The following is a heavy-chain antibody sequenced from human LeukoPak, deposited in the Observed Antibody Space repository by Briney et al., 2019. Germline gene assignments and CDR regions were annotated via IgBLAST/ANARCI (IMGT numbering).Heavy chain of an antibody. D-gene: IGHD4-17*01. CDR3: ARDWGDYEWNWFDP. CDR2: INHSGST. CDR1: GGSFSGYY. V-gene: IGHV4-34*01. J-gene: IGHJ5*02. Sequence: SETLSLTCAVYGGSFSGYYWSWIRQPPGKGLEWIGEINHSGSTNYNPSLKSRVTISVDTSKNQFSLKLSSVTAADTAVYYCARDWGDYEWNWFDPWGQGTLVTVSS.